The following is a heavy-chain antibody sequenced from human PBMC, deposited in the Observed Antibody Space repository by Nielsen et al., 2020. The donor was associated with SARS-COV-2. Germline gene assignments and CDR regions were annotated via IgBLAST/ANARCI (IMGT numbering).Heavy chain of an antibody. V-gene: IGHV3-23*03. Sequence: GESLKISCAASGFTFSSYAMSWVRQAPGKGLEWVSVIYSGGSSTYYADSAKGRFTISRDNSKDTLYLQMNSLRAEDTAVYYCAKGSYSGYFDYWGQGTLVTVSS. D-gene: IGHD1-26*01. J-gene: IGHJ4*02. CDR3: AKGSYSGYFDY. CDR2: IYSGGSST. CDR1: GFTFSSYA.